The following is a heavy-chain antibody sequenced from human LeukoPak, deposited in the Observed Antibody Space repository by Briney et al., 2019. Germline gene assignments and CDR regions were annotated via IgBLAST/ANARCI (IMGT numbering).Heavy chain of an antibody. D-gene: IGHD5-18*01. Sequence: PSETLSLTCTVSGGSISSYYWSWIRQTPGKGLDWIGNIYYSGSTNYNPSLKSRVTISVDTSKNQFSLNLSSVTAADTAVYYCARSPGYSYGQVDYWGQGTLVTVSS. J-gene: IGHJ4*02. CDR2: IYYSGST. CDR1: GGSISSYY. V-gene: IGHV4-59*01. CDR3: ARSPGYSYGQVDY.